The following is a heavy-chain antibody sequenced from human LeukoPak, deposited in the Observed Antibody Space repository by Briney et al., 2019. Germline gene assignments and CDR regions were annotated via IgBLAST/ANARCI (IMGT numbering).Heavy chain of an antibody. Sequence: GRSLRLSCAASGFTFSSYAMHWVRQAPGKGLEWVAVISYDGSNKYYADSVKGRFTISRDNSKNTLYLQMNSLRAEDTAVYYCARGRRSYGYVSHDHYYYYMDVWGKGTTVTVSS. CDR1: GFTFSSYA. J-gene: IGHJ6*03. D-gene: IGHD5-18*01. CDR3: ARGRRSYGYVSHDHYYYYMDV. V-gene: IGHV3-30*04. CDR2: ISYDGSNK.